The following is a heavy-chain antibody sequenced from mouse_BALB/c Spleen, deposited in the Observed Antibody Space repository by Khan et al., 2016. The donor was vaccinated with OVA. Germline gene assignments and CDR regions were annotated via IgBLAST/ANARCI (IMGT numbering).Heavy chain of an antibody. V-gene: IGHV1-20*02. CDR3: GREEYGNSYYFDY. CDR1: GYSFTGYF. Sequence: VQLQQSGPELVKPGASVKISCKASGYSFTGYFMNWVMQSHGKSLEWIGRINPYNGDTFYNQKFKGKATLTVDKSSSTAHMELRSLASEDSAVYYCGREEYGNSYYFDYWGQGTTLTVSS. D-gene: IGHD2-10*02. J-gene: IGHJ2*01. CDR2: INPYNGDT.